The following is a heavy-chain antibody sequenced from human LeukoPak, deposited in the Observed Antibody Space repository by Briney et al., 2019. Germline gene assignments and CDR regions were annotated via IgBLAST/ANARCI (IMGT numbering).Heavy chain of an antibody. CDR1: GGSFSGYY. J-gene: IGHJ3*02. Sequence: KPSETLSLTCAVYGGSFSGYYWSWIRQSPGKGLEWIGETYHSGSTNYNSSLKSRVIILIDTAKNHFSLNLSSVTAADTAVYYCARSDGYGLVGIWGQGTMVTVSS. CDR2: TYHSGST. V-gene: IGHV4-34*01. CDR3: ARSDGYGLVGI. D-gene: IGHD3-10*01.